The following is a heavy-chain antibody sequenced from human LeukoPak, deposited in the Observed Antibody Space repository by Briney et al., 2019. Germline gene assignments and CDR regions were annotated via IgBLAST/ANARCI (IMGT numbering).Heavy chain of an antibody. V-gene: IGHV1-69*06. Sequence: SVKVSCKASGYTFSSYAISWVRQAPGQGLEWMGGIIPIFGTANYAQKFQGRVTITADKSTSTAYMELSSLRSEDTAVYYCARDRKYQLLNYYYMDVWGKGTTVTVSS. CDR2: IIPIFGTA. D-gene: IGHD2-2*01. CDR1: GYTFSSYA. J-gene: IGHJ6*03. CDR3: ARDRKYQLLNYYYMDV.